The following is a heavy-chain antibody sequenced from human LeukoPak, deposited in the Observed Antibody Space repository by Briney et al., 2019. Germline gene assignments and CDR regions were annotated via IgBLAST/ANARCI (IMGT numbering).Heavy chain of an antibody. CDR3: ARETGYNHYYGMDV. V-gene: IGHV3-66*01. CDR1: GFTVSSNG. Sequence: GGSLRLSCAASGFTVSSNGMMWVRQAPGKGLEWVSVIYSGGSTYYADSVEGRFTISRDNSKNTLYLQMNSLRAEDTAVYYCARETGYNHYYGMDVWGQGTTVTVSS. J-gene: IGHJ6*02. CDR2: IYSGGST.